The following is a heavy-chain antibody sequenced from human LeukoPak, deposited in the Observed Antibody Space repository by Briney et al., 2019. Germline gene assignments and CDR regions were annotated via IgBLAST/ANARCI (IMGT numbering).Heavy chain of an antibody. CDR3: ARVSWTPGDGYNYDY. D-gene: IGHD5-24*01. V-gene: IGHV1-18*01. CDR1: GYTFTSYG. CDR2: ISAYNGNT. J-gene: IGHJ4*02. Sequence: GASVKVSCKASGYTFTSYGISWVRQAPGQGLEWMGWISAYNGNTNYAHSLQGRLTMTTDTSTSTAYMELTSLRSDDTAVYYCARVSWTPGDGYNYDYWGQGTLVTVSS.